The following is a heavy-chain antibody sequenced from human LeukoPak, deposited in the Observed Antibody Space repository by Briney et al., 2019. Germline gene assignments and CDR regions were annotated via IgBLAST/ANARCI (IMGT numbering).Heavy chain of an antibody. D-gene: IGHD6-13*01. V-gene: IGHV1-46*01. CDR3: ARYGFSSSWQGGWHAFDI. J-gene: IGHJ3*02. CDR1: GYTLTSYY. CDR2: INPTVGDT. Sequence: GASVKVPCKASGYTLTSYYMHWVRQAPGQGLEWMGIINPTVGDTIYAQKFQGRVTMTRDMSTSTVYMELSSLRSDDTAVYYCARYGFSSSWQGGWHAFDIWGQGTMVTGSS.